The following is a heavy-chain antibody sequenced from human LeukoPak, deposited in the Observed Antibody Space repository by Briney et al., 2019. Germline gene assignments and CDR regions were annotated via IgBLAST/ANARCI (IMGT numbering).Heavy chain of an antibody. Sequence: GGSLRLSCAASGFTFSSYAMHWVRQAPGKRLEWVAVISYDGSNKYYADSVKGRFTISRDNSKNTLYLQMNSLRAEDTAVYYCARDHIVVVTATHYYYYGMDVWGQGTTVTVSS. CDR1: GFTFSSYA. CDR3: ARDHIVVVTATHYYYYGMDV. D-gene: IGHD2-21*02. CDR2: ISYDGSNK. J-gene: IGHJ6*02. V-gene: IGHV3-30-3*01.